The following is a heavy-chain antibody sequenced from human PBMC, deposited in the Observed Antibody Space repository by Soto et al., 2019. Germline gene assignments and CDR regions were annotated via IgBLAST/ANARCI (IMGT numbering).Heavy chain of an antibody. J-gene: IGHJ4*02. CDR3: ARDLTGLVFDY. Sequence: GGSLRLSCAASGFTFSDYWMHWVRQAPGKGLVWVSSIKSDASTTTYADSVKGRFTISRDNAKNTLYLQVNSLRAEDTAVYYCARDLTGLVFDYWGQGTQVTVS. CDR2: IKSDASTT. CDR1: GFTFSDYW. V-gene: IGHV3-74*01. D-gene: IGHD3-16*01.